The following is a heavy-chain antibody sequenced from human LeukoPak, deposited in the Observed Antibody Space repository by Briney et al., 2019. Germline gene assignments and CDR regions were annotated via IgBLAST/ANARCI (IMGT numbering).Heavy chain of an antibody. Sequence: GASVKVSCKASGGTFSSYAISWVRQAPGQGLEWMGRIIPILGIANYAQKFQGRVTITADKSTSTAYMELSSLRSEDTAVYYCARGSPRPYYDFWSGYPEYYFDYWGQGTLVTVSS. CDR2: IIPILGIA. CDR1: GGTFSSYA. V-gene: IGHV1-69*04. D-gene: IGHD3-3*01. J-gene: IGHJ4*02. CDR3: ARGSPRPYYDFWSGYPEYYFDY.